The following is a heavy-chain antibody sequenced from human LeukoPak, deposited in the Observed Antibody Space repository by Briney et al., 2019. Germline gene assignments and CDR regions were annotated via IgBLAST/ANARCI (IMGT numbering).Heavy chain of an antibody. CDR2: ILSSGST. V-gene: IGHV4-59*12. J-gene: IGHJ4*02. Sequence: PSETLSLTCTVSGGSISNYYWNWIRQSPGKGLEWIGYILSSGSTHHNPSLTSRISLSVDTSKNQFSLKLSSVTAADTAVYYCARVAPNCGGDCYYDYWGQGTLVTVSS. CDR1: GGSISNYY. CDR3: ARVAPNCGGDCYYDY. D-gene: IGHD2-21*02.